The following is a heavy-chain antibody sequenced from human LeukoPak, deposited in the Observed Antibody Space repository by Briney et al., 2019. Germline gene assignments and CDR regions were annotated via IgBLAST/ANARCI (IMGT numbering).Heavy chain of an antibody. CDR2: ISYDGSNK. CDR3: ARVDSSGYGYYFDY. J-gene: IGHJ4*02. V-gene: IGHV3-30-3*01. Sequence: AGGSLRLSCAASGFTFSSYAMHWVRQAPGKGLEWVAVISYDGSNKYYADSVKGRFTISRDNSKNTLYLQMNSLRAEDTAVYYCARVDSSGYGYYFDYWGQGTLVTVSS. D-gene: IGHD3-22*01. CDR1: GFTFSSYA.